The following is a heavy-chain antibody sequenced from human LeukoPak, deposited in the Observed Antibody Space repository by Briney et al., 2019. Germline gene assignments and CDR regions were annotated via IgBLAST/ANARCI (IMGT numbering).Heavy chain of an antibody. CDR3: ASEGLWFGELSWFDP. D-gene: IGHD3-10*01. CDR1: SGSLGSYY. V-gene: IGHV4-4*07. Sequence: SETLSLTCTVSSGSLGSYYWNWLRQPAGKGLEWIGHIYTSGSTNYNPSLKSRVTMSVDTSKNQFSLKLSSVTAADTAVYYCASEGLWFGELSWFDPWGQGTLVTVSS. J-gene: IGHJ5*02. CDR2: IYTSGST.